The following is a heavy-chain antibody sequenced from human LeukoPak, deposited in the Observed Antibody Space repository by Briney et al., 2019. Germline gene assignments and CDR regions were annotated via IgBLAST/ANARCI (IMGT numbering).Heavy chain of an antibody. J-gene: IGHJ6*03. D-gene: IGHD3-10*01. CDR2: LHTSGSS. Sequence: PSETLSLTCTVSGGSISGYYWSWIRQPAGKGLQWIGRLHTSGSSSYNPSPKSRVTISVDKSKNQFSLKLSSVTAADTALYYCARASPSGGYMDVWGKGTTVTVSS. CDR3: ARASPSGGYMDV. CDR1: GGSISGYY. V-gene: IGHV4-4*07.